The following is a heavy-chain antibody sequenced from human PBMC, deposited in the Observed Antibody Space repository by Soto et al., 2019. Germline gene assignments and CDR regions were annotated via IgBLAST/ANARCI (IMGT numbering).Heavy chain of an antibody. J-gene: IGHJ4*01. V-gene: IGHV3-23*01. CDR1: GFALSSFA. CDR2: SSGTGVNA. CDR3: ANVVG. D-gene: IGHD2-2*01. Sequence: EVQLLESGGGLVQPGGSLSLSCAGSGFALSSFAMNWVRQAPGKGLEWVSASSGTGVNAYYADSVRGRFTVSRDNSKNTVFFEMNGLRAEDTAVYYCANVVGWGHGTLVTVSS.